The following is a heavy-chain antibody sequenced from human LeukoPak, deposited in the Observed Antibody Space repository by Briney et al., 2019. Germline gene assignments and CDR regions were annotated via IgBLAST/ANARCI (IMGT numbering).Heavy chain of an antibody. CDR2: ISGSGGST. CDR3: AKDSRGHRVPGDFDY. V-gene: IGHV3-23*01. CDR1: GFTFSSYA. D-gene: IGHD2-2*01. Sequence: GGSLRLSCAASGFTFSSYAMSWVRQAPGKGLEWVSAISGSGGSTYYADSVKGRFTISRDNSKNTLYLQMNSLRAEDTAVYYCAKDSRGHRVPGDFDYWGQGPLVTVSS. J-gene: IGHJ4*02.